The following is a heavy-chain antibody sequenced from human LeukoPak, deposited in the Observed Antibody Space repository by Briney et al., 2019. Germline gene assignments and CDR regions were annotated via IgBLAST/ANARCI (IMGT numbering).Heavy chain of an antibody. J-gene: IGHJ4*02. D-gene: IGHD6-19*01. Sequence: GASVKVSCKASGYTFTSYGISWVRQAPGQGLEWMGWISAYNGNTNYAQKLQGRVTMTTGTSTSTAYMELRSLRSDDTAVYYCARDLGSCSSGGEDYWGQGTLVTVSS. CDR3: ARDLGSCSSGGEDY. V-gene: IGHV1-18*01. CDR1: GYTFTSYG. CDR2: ISAYNGNT.